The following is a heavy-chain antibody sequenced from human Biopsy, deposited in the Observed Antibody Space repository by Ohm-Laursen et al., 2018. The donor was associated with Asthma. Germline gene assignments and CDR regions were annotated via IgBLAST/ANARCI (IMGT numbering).Heavy chain of an antibody. CDR3: ARPDPGRPIVYYYYGMDV. D-gene: IGHD1-26*01. CDR2: ISPIFGRV. CDR1: GDTFGSYA. J-gene: IGHJ6*02. Sequence: SSVKVSCNASGDTFGSYAISWVRQVPGQGLEWMGGISPIFGRVNYAQKFEGRATIIADLFTRTTYMELSSLRSDDTAVYYCARPDPGRPIVYYYYGMDVWGQGTTVTVYS. V-gene: IGHV1-69*01.